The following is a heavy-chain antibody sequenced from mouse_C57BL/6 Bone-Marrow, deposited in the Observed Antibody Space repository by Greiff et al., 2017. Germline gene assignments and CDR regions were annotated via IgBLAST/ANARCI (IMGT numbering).Heavy chain of an antibody. V-gene: IGHV5-17*01. D-gene: IGHD1-1*01. J-gene: IGHJ4*01. CDR3: ARSSYYDCAMDY. CDR1: GFTFSDYG. Sequence: EVQLEESGGGLVKPGGSLKLSCAASGFTFSDYGMHWVRQAPEKGLEWVAYISSGSSTIYYADTVKGRFTIARDNAKNTLFLQLTSLRSEDTAMYYCARSSYYDCAMDYWGQGTSVTVSS. CDR2: ISSGSSTI.